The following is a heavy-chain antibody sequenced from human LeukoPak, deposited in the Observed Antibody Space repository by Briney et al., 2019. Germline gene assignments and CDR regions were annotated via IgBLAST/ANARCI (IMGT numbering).Heavy chain of an antibody. D-gene: IGHD6-6*01. V-gene: IGHV4-61*09. CDR2: IYTSRST. Sequence: PSQTLSLTCTVSGGSISSGSYYWSWIRQPAGKGLEWIGHIYTSRSTNYNPSLKSRVTISVDTSKNQFSLKLTSVTAADTAVYSCARARGSSSGPRIDNWFDPWGQGTLVTVSS. J-gene: IGHJ5*02. CDR3: ARARGSSSGPRIDNWFDP. CDR1: GGSISSGSYY.